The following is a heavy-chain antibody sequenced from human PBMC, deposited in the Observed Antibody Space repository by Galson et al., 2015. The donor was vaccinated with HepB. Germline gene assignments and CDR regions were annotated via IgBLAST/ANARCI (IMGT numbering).Heavy chain of an antibody. Sequence: SVKVSCKASGGTFSSYTISWVRQAPGQGLEWMGRIIPILGIANYAQKFQGRVTITADKSTSTAYMELSSLRSEDTAVYYCARGADLSDSSGWLNWFDPWGQGTLVTVSS. CDR3: ARGADLSDSSGWLNWFDP. J-gene: IGHJ5*02. CDR1: GGTFSSYT. D-gene: IGHD3-22*01. CDR2: IIPILGIA. V-gene: IGHV1-69*02.